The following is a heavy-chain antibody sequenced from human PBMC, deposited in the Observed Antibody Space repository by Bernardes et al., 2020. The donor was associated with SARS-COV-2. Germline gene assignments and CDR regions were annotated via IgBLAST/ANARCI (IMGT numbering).Heavy chain of an antibody. CDR3: AKDNEFGGDSNYFHY. V-gene: IGHV3-23*01. D-gene: IGHD2-21*02. J-gene: IGHJ4*02. CDR2: ISGSGDRT. Sequence: GGSLRLSCVASGFIFSGYAMSWVRQAPGKGLEWVSTISGSGDRTYYADSVKGRFTISRDNSKSTVYLQMNSLRGDDTAIYYCAKDNEFGGDSNYFHYWGQGALVTVSS. CDR1: GFIFSGYA.